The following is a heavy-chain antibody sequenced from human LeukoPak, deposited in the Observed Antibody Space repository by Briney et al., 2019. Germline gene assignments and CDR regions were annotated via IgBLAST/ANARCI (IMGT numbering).Heavy chain of an antibody. CDR2: VKQGGTEK. V-gene: IGHV3-7*01. J-gene: IGHJ1*01. D-gene: IGHD2-2*01. CDR3: ATLDSTKSVL. Sequence: GGSLRLSCVASGFRFGRDWISWVRQAPGKGLEWVACVKQGGTEKKYVVSVWGRFTVSVDNGKNSLYLQMNSLRAEDTAKYYCATLDSTKSVLWGRGTAVIVSS. CDR1: GFRFGRDW.